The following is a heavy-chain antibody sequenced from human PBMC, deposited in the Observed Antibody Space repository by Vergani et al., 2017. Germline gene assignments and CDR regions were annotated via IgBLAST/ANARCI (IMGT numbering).Heavy chain of an antibody. V-gene: IGHV1-69*01. Sequence: QVQLVQSGAEVKKPGSSVKVSCKASGGTFSSYAISWVRQAPGQGLEWMGGIIPIFGTANYQQKFQGRVTITADESTSTAYMELSSLRSEDTAVYYCARPSGPVVVPAAMLPGGEIYYYYGMDVWGRGTTVTVSS. CDR2: IIPIFGTA. CDR3: ARPSGPVVVPAAMLPGGEIYYYYGMDV. J-gene: IGHJ6*02. CDR1: GGTFSSYA. D-gene: IGHD2-2*01.